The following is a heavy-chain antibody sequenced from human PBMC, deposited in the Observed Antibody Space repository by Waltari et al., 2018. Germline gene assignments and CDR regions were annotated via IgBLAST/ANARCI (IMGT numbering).Heavy chain of an antibody. CDR3: ARHPAMTIMLWYFDL. J-gene: IGHJ2*01. CDR1: GGSISTRRYY. CDR2: IYYSGST. Sequence: QLQLQESGPGLVKPSETLSLTCTVSGGSISTRRYYWGWIRQPRGKGLEWIGSIYYSGSTYYNPSLKSRVTISVDTSKNQFSLKLSSVTAADTAVYYCARHPAMTIMLWYFDLWGRGTLVTVSS. D-gene: IGHD2-8*01. V-gene: IGHV4-39*01.